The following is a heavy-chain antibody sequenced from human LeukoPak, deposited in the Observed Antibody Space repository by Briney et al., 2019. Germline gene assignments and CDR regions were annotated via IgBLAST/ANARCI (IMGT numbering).Heavy chain of an antibody. Sequence: SVKVSCKASGGTFSSYAISWVRQAPGQGLEWMGGIIPIFGTANYAQKFQGRVTITTDESTSTAYMELSSLRSEDTAVYYCARVGYCSGGSCYGLYDYWGQGTLVTVSP. D-gene: IGHD2-15*01. CDR2: IIPIFGTA. CDR3: ARVGYCSGGSCYGLYDY. J-gene: IGHJ4*02. CDR1: GGTFSSYA. V-gene: IGHV1-69*05.